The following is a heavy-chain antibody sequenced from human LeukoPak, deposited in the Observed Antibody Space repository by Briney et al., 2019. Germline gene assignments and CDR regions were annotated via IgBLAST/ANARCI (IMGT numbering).Heavy chain of an antibody. Sequence: GESLKISCQGFGYNFANYWIGWVRQMPGKGLEWMGIIYPADSDIRYSPSFQGQVTISADKSISTVYLQWSSLKASDTAMYYCARQEYCSGGSCYTWFDPWGQGTLVTVSS. V-gene: IGHV5-51*01. CDR2: IYPADSDI. CDR1: GYNFANYW. J-gene: IGHJ5*02. D-gene: IGHD2-15*01. CDR3: ARQEYCSGGSCYTWFDP.